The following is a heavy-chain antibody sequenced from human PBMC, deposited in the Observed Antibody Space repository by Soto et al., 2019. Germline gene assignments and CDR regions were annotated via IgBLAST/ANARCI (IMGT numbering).Heavy chain of an antibody. Sequence: QVQLVESGGGVVQPGRSLRLSCAASGFTFSSYAMHWVRQAPGKGLEWVALIWFDGSKKYYADSVKGRFSISKDSSKNTLSLQLNSLRTDDTAVYYCARERTGAAGGSLDHWGQGTLVTVSS. D-gene: IGHD1-1*01. V-gene: IGHV3-33*01. CDR1: GFTFSSYA. CDR3: ARERTGAAGGSLDH. CDR2: IWFDGSKK. J-gene: IGHJ4*02.